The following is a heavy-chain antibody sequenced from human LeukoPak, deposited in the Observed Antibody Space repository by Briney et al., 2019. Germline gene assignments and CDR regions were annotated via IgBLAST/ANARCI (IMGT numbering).Heavy chain of an antibody. Sequence: PSETLSLTCTVSGGSISSGGYYWSWIRQHPGKGLEWIGYIYYSGSTYYNPSLKSRVTISVDTSKNQFSLKLSSVTAADMAVYYCARDAMNILDRYFDYWGQGTLVTVSS. J-gene: IGHJ4*02. V-gene: IGHV4-31*03. D-gene: IGHD2-2*01. CDR1: GGSISSGGYY. CDR2: IYYSGST. CDR3: ARDAMNILDRYFDY.